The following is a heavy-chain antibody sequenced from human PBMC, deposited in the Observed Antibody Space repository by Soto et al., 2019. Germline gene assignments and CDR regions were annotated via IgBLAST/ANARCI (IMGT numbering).Heavy chain of an antibody. Sequence: PGGSLRLSCAASGFTFISYAMHWVLQAPCKGLEWVAVISYDGSNKYYADSVKGRFTISRDNAKNTLYLQMNSLRAEDTAVYYCARLGYCSSTSCYTPVSHYGMDVWGQGTTVTVSS. J-gene: IGHJ6*02. CDR2: ISYDGSNK. CDR1: GFTFISYA. V-gene: IGHV3-30-3*01. CDR3: ARLGYCSSTSCYTPVSHYGMDV. D-gene: IGHD2-2*02.